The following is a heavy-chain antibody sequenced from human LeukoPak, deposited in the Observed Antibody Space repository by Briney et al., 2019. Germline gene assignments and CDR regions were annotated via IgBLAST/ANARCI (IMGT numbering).Heavy chain of an antibody. J-gene: IGHJ4*02. V-gene: IGHV3-23*01. CDR2: VSDDGGST. Sequence: GGSLRLSCAASGFTFSNYVMSWVRQAPGKGLEWVSAVSDDGGSTYYADSMKGRFTISRDNSKSTVYLQMNSLRADDTAVYYCAKDQVNVEMATIIDYWGQGTLVTVSS. D-gene: IGHD5-24*01. CDR3: AKDQVNVEMATIIDY. CDR1: GFTFSNYV.